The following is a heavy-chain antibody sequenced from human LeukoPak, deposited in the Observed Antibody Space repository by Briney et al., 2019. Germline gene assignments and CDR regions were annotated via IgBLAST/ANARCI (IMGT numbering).Heavy chain of an antibody. J-gene: IGHJ4*02. CDR2: IYTSGST. CDR1: GGSISSGSYY. V-gene: IGHV4-61*02. CDR3: AGIAVAAVAFDY. Sequence: SETLSLTCTVSGGSISSGSYYWSWIRQPAGKGPEWIGRIYTSGSTNYNPSLKSRVTISLDTSKNQFSLKLSSVTAADTAVYYCAGIAVAAVAFDYWGQGTLVTVSS. D-gene: IGHD6-19*01.